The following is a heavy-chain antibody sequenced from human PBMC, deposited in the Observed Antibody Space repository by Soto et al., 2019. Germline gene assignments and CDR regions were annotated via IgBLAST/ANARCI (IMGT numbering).Heavy chain of an antibody. D-gene: IGHD3-3*01. CDR2: IYYSGST. V-gene: IGHV4-59*01. CDR1: GGSIISYY. Sequence: SETLSLTCTVSGGSIISYYWSWILQPPGKGLEWIGYIYYSGSTNYNPSLKSRVTISVDTSKNQFSLKLSSVTAADTAVYYCARETYEFWSAPLGPGMYVWGQGTTVTVAS. CDR3: ARETYEFWSAPLGPGMYV. J-gene: IGHJ6*02.